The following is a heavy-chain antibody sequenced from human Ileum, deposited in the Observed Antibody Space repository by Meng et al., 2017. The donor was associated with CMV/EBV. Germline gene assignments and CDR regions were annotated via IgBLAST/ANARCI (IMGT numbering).Heavy chain of an antibody. J-gene: IGHJ4*02. V-gene: IGHV4-4*07. CDR1: GGSITSDY. CDR3: AKGTGVTDPIDY. CDR2: IYVSGST. Sequence: LQGPGHGLLKPSETLSLTCSISGGSITSDYWSWIRQPAGKGLEWIGRIYVSGSTNYNPSLKSRVTMSVDTSKNQFSLKRSSVTAADTAIYYCAKGTGVTDPIDYWGQGTLVTVSS. D-gene: IGHD1-14*01.